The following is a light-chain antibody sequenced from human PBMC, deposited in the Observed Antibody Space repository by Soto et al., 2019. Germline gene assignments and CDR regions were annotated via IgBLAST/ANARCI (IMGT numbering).Light chain of an antibody. J-gene: IGKJ2*03. CDR3: QQYHNWPPQYS. V-gene: IGKV3-15*01. Sequence: EIVMTQSPASLSVSPGDGASLSCRSSQSVASNVAWYQQKPGQGPRLLIHGASTRAAGVPARFSGSGSGTDFTLNLSSRQSEDFATYDCQQYHNWPPQYSFCQGTKLQIK. CDR2: GAS. CDR1: QSVASN.